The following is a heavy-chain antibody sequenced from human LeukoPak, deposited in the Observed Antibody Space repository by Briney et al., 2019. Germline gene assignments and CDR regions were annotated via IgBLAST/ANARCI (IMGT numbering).Heavy chain of an antibody. D-gene: IGHD6-13*01. Sequence: SETLSLTCTVSGGSISVYYWSWIRQPAGKGLEWIGRIYTSGSTNYNPSLKSRVTMSVDTSENQFSLKLSSVTAADTAVYYCARAKSSSWYSHYYMDVWGKGTTATISS. J-gene: IGHJ6*03. V-gene: IGHV4-4*07. CDR1: GGSISVYY. CDR2: IYTSGST. CDR3: ARAKSSSWYSHYYMDV.